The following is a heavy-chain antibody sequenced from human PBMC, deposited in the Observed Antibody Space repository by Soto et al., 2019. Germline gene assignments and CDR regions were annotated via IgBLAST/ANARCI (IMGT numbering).Heavy chain of an antibody. Sequence: SETLSLTCTVSGGSTSSYYWSWIRQPPGKGLEWIGYIYHSGSTYYNPSLKSRVTISVDRSKNQFSLKLSSVTAADTAVYYCAGGIAARPLGYWGQGTLVTVSS. D-gene: IGHD6-6*01. V-gene: IGHV4-59*04. CDR3: AGGIAARPLGY. CDR1: GGSTSSYY. CDR2: IYHSGST. J-gene: IGHJ4*02.